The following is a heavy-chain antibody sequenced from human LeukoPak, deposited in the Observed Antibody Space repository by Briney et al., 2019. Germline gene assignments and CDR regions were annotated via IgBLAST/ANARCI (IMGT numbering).Heavy chain of an antibody. Sequence: GASVKVSCKASGGTFSGYAISWVRQAPGQGLEWMGRIIPIFGTANYAQKFQGRVTITTDESTSTAYMELSSLRSEDTAVYYCAREFHTWPVGATTNWFDPWGQGTLVTVSS. D-gene: IGHD1-26*01. CDR3: AREFHTWPVGATTNWFDP. CDR1: GGTFSGYA. J-gene: IGHJ5*02. CDR2: IIPIFGTA. V-gene: IGHV1-69*05.